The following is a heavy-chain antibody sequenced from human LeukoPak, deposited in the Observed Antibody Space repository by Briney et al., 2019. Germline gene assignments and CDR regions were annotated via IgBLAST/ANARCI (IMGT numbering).Heavy chain of an antibody. V-gene: IGHV3-23*01. D-gene: IGHD3-16*02. CDR3: AKRYIGNYYFDY. CDR1: GFTFSSYA. J-gene: IGHJ4*02. Sequence: GGSLRLSCAASGFTFSSYAMSWVRQAPGKGLEWVSAVNADGGNTYYADSVKGRFTISRDNSKNTLYLQVNSLRAEDTAVYYCAKRYIGNYYFDYWGQGTLVTASS. CDR2: VNADGGNT.